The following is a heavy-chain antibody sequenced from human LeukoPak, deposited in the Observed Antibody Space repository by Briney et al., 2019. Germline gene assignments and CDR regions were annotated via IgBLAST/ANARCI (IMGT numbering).Heavy chain of an antibody. CDR3: AVATMSDWFDP. Sequence: ASVKVSCKASGGTFSSYAISWVRQATGQGLEWMGWMNPNSGNTGYAQKFQGRVTMTRNTSISTAYMELSSLRSEDTAVYYCAVATMSDWFDPWGQGTLVTVSS. D-gene: IGHD5-12*01. J-gene: IGHJ5*02. CDR1: GGTFSSYA. CDR2: MNPNSGNT. V-gene: IGHV1-8*02.